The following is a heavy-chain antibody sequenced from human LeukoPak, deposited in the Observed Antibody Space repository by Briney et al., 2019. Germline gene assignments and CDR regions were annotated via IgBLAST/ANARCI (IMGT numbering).Heavy chain of an antibody. CDR3: ARESSYGNFDY. Sequence: GGSLRLSCAASGFTFHDHTMPWVRQTPGKGLEWLSLITWDGDVTYYADSVRGRFTISRDNSKNSLYLQMHSLRAEDTAVYYCARESSYGNFDYWGQGTLVTVSS. CDR1: GFTFHDHT. V-gene: IGHV3-43*01. D-gene: IGHD1-26*01. CDR2: ITWDGDVT. J-gene: IGHJ4*02.